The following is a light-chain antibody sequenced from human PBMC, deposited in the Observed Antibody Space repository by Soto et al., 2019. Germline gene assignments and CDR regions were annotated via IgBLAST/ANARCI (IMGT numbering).Light chain of an antibody. V-gene: IGKV2-30*01. J-gene: IGKJ4*01. Sequence: DVVMTQSPLSLPVTLGHPASISCRSSQSLVDTDGNTYLSWFQQRPGQGPRRLIYKVSNRDSGVPDRFSGSGSGTDFTLKISRVETEDVGIYFCMHRTHWPLTFGGGNKVPIE. CDR1: QSLVDTDGNTY. CDR3: MHRTHWPLT. CDR2: KVS.